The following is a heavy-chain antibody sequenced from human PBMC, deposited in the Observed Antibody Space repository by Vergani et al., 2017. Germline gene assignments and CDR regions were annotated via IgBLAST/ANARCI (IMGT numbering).Heavy chain of an antibody. V-gene: IGHV3-21*01. Sequence: EVQLVESGGGLVKPGGSLRLSCAASGFTFSSYSMNWVRQAPGKGLEWASSISSSSSYLYYADSVKGRFTISRDNAKNSLYLQMNSLRAEDTAVYYCARKVVPAAARYWYFDLWGRGTLVTVSS. CDR2: ISSSSSYL. CDR1: GFTFSSYS. D-gene: IGHD2-2*01. CDR3: ARKVVPAAARYWYFDL. J-gene: IGHJ2*01.